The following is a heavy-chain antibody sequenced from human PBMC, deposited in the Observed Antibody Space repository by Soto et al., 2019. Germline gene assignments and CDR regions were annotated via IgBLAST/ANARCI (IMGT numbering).Heavy chain of an antibody. CDR3: ARWYYYGSGEFDY. J-gene: IGHJ4*02. V-gene: IGHV3-33*01. CDR1: GFTFSSYG. CDR2: IWYDGSNK. Sequence: GGSLRLSCAASGFTFSSYGMHWVRQAPGKGLEWVAVIWYDGSNKYYADSVKGRFTISRDNSKNTLYLQMNSLRAEDTAVYYCARWYYYGSGEFDYWGQGTLVTVSS. D-gene: IGHD3-10*01.